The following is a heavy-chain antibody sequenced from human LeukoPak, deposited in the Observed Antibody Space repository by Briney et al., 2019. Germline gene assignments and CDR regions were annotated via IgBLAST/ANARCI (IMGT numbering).Heavy chain of an antibody. D-gene: IGHD1-26*01. CDR1: GFTFNSFS. J-gene: IGHJ4*02. Sequence: GGPLRLSCAASGFTFNSFSMNWVRQAPGKGLEWVSYISSISTIIYYAGSVKGRFTISRDNAKNSLYLQMNSLRDEDTAVYYCARDLHSGAYTFDYWGQGTLVTVSS. CDR2: ISSISTII. CDR3: ARDLHSGAYTFDY. V-gene: IGHV3-48*02.